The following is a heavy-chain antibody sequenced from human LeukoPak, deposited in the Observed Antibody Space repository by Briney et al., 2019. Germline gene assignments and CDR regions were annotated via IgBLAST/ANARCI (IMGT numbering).Heavy chain of an antibody. J-gene: IGHJ4*02. D-gene: IGHD3-22*01. CDR2: INYSGST. CDR3: ASGPYYYDSD. V-gene: IGHV4-34*01. CDR1: GGSFSGYY. Sequence: PSETLSLTCAVYGGSFSGYYWGWVRQPPGKGLDWIGSINYSGSTYYNPSHKSRVTISVDTSKNQFSLKLSSVTAADTAVYYCASGPYYYDSDWGQGILVTVSS.